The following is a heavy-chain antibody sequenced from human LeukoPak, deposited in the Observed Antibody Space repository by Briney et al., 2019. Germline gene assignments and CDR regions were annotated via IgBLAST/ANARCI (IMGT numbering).Heavy chain of an antibody. Sequence: GRSLRLSCAASGFTFSSYWMHWVRQAPGKGLVWVSRINSDGSSTSYADSVKGRFTISRDNAKNTLYLQMNSLRAEDTAVYYCARSGSSGRPFDYWGQGTLVTVSS. CDR3: ARSGSSGRPFDY. D-gene: IGHD6-19*01. CDR1: GFTFSSYW. V-gene: IGHV3-74*01. CDR2: INSDGSST. J-gene: IGHJ4*02.